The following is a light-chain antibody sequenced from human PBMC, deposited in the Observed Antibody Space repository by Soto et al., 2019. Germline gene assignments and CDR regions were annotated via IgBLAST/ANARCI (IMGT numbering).Light chain of an antibody. J-gene: IGLJ2*01. CDR3: CSNAGSYEV. CDR1: SSDVGGYNY. CDR2: DVS. V-gene: IGLV2-11*01. Sequence: QSVLTQPRSVSGSPGQSVTISCTGTSSDVGGYNYVSWYQQHPGKAPKGMIYDVSERPSVVPDRFSGSKSGNTASLTISGLQAEDEADYYCCSNAGSYEVFGGGTKLTVL.